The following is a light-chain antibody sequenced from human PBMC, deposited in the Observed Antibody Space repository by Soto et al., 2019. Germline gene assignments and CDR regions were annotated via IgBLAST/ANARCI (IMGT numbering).Light chain of an antibody. CDR1: QSVSSY. J-gene: IGKJ3*01. CDR2: DAS. V-gene: IGKV3-11*01. CDR3: QQRSNWLT. Sequence: EIVLTQSPATLSLSPGERATLSCRASQSVSSYLAWYQQKPGQAPRLLIYDASNRATGIPARFSGSGSGTDITLPISSLEPEDLAVYYCQQRSNWLTFGPGTKVDIK.